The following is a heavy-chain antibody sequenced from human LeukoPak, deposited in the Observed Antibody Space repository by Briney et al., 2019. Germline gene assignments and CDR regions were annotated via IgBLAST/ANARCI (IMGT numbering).Heavy chain of an antibody. V-gene: IGHV4-61*01. J-gene: IGHJ4*02. CDR3: ARVGQYSSGWYSLFFDY. Sequence: SETLSLTCTVSGGSVSSGSYYWSWIRQPPGKGLKWIGYIYYSGSTNYNPSLKSRVTISVDTSKNQFSLKLSSVTAADTAVYYCARVGQYSSGWYSLFFDYWGQGTLVTVSS. CDR2: IYYSGST. D-gene: IGHD6-19*01. CDR1: GGSVSSGSYY.